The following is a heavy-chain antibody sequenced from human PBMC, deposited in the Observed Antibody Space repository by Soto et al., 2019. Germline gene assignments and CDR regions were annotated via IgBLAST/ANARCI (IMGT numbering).Heavy chain of an antibody. J-gene: IGHJ6*02. CDR1: GYSFTSYW. V-gene: IGHV5-51*01. CDR3: ARHPLYYYGPGDYYYGMDV. CDR2: IYPGDSDT. D-gene: IGHD3-10*01. Sequence: PGESLKISCKGSGYSFTSYWIGWVRQMPGKGLDWMGIIYPGDSDTRYSPSFQGQVTISADKSISTAYLQWSSLKASDTAMYYCARHPLYYYGPGDYYYGMDVWGQGTTVTVSS.